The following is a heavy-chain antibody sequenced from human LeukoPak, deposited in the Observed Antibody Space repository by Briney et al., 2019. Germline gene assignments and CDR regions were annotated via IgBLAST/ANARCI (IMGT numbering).Heavy chain of an antibody. CDR1: GGSFSGYY. V-gene: IGHV4-34*01. J-gene: IGHJ6*02. CDR3: ARALIVGYYYYYGMDV. Sequence: SETLSLTCAVYGGSFSGYYWSWIRQPPGKGLEWIGEINHSGSTNYNPSLKSRVTISVDTSKNQFSLKLSSVTAADTAVYYCARALIVGYYYYYGMDVWGQGTSVTVSS. D-gene: IGHD3-22*01. CDR2: INHSGST.